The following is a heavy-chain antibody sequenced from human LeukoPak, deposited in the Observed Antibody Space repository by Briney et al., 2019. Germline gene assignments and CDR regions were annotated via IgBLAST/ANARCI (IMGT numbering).Heavy chain of an antibody. V-gene: IGHV3-23*01. D-gene: IGHD3-22*01. CDR1: GFTFSSYA. CDR3: AKAVGYYDSSGTTD. J-gene: IGHJ4*02. CDR2: ISGSGGST. Sequence: GGSLRLSCAASGFTFSSYAMSWVRQAPGKGLEWVSAISGSGGSTYYADSVKGRFTISRDNSKNTLYLQMNSLRAEDTPVYYCAKAVGYYDSSGTTDWGQGTLITVSS.